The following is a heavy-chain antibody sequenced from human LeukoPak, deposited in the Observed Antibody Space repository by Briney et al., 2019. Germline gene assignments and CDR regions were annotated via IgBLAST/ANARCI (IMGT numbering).Heavy chain of an antibody. Sequence: GGSLRLSCAASGFIVSTNYMSWVRQAPGKGLEWVSAISGSGGSTYYADSVKGRFTISRDNSKNTLYLQMNSLRAEDTAVYYCAKDPDTAMVNYFDYWGQGTLVTVSS. J-gene: IGHJ4*02. CDR3: AKDPDTAMVNYFDY. V-gene: IGHV3-23*01. D-gene: IGHD5-18*01. CDR1: GFIVSTNY. CDR2: ISGSGGST.